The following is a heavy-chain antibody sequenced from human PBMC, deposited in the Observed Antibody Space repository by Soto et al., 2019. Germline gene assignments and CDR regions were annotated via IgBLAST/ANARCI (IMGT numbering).Heavy chain of an antibody. CDR1: GGSISNGYYY. Sequence: QVQLQESGPGLVKPSETLSLTCTVSGGSISNGYYYWSWVRQNPGKGLEWIGHIYHSGRTYYNPSPTRLVSTSIDTSKNPFSLPLSSVTAADTPVYYCARWVDVSLAYFASWGQGKPVTVSS. CDR2: IYHSGRT. V-gene: IGHV4-31*01. J-gene: IGHJ4*02. CDR3: ARWVDVSLAYFAS. D-gene: IGHD2-15*01.